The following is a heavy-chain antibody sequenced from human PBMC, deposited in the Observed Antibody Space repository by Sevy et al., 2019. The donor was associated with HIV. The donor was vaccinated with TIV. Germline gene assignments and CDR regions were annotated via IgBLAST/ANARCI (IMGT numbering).Heavy chain of an antibody. CDR2: ISPLNGDT. J-gene: IGHJ4*02. Sequence: ASVKVSCKTSGYTFTSYIISWVRQAPGQGLEWMGRISPLNGDTKYVQKFQGRVTMSIDTSTSTAYMDLRSLRSDDTAVYYCARGYCTGGSCSPGGFWGQGTLVTVSS. V-gene: IGHV1-18*01. D-gene: IGHD2-15*01. CDR1: GYTFTSYI. CDR3: ARGYCTGGSCSPGGF.